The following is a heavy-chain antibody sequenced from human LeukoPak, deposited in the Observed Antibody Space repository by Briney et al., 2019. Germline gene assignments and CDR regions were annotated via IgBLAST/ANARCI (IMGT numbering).Heavy chain of an antibody. D-gene: IGHD4-11*01. CDR1: GFTFSSYA. CDR3: AKGRRSVDYSNYSNDY. J-gene: IGHJ4*02. CDR2: VSGSGGST. V-gene: IGHV3-23*01. Sequence: GGSLRLSCAASGFTFSSYAMSWVRQAPGKGLEWVSAVSGSGGSTYYADSVKGRFTISRDNSKNTLYLQMNSLRAEDTAVYYCAKGRRSVDYSNYSNDYWGQGTLATVSS.